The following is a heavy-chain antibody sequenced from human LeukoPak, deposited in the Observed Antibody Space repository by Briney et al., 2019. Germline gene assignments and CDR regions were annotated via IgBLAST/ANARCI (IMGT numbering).Heavy chain of an antibody. CDR3: TRDLSEGLPGGFDS. J-gene: IGHJ4*02. CDR1: GFSFSLYC. V-gene: IGHV3-21*06. Sequence: GGSLRLSCAASGFSFSLYCMNWVRQAPGKGLVWVSTISRNRNYIYYAGSVKGRFAISRDDARNSLFLHMNSLRAEDSAVYFCTRDLSEGLPGGFDSWGQGTLVSVSS. D-gene: IGHD3-10*01. CDR2: ISRNRNYI.